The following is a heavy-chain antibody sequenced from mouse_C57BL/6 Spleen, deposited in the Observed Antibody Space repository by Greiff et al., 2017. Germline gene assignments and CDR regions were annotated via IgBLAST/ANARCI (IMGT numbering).Heavy chain of an antibody. V-gene: IGHV1-69*01. D-gene: IGHD2-12*01. Sequence: QVQLQQPGAELVMPGASVKLSCKASGYTFTSYWMPWVKQRPGQGLEWIGEIDPSTSYTNYNQKFKGKSTLTVDKSSSTAYMQLSSLTSEDSAVYYCASLRRGAWFAYWGQGTLVTVSA. CDR2: IDPSTSYT. J-gene: IGHJ3*01. CDR1: GYTFTSYW. CDR3: ASLRRGAWFAY.